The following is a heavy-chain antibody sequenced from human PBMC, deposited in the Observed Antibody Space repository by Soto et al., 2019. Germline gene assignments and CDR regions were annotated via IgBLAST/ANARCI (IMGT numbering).Heavy chain of an antibody. CDR2: IYYSGST. Sequence: WETLSLTCAVSGAPLSRYYWSWIRQPPGKGLEWIGYIYYSGSTNYNPSLKSRVTMSVHTSKNEFSLSLSSVTAADAAVYFCARYSPPKKSYDSNPGWFDLWGQGTLVTVSS. J-gene: IGHJ5*02. CDR1: GAPLSRYY. V-gene: IGHV4-59*01. CDR3: ARYSPPKKSYDSNPGWFDL. D-gene: IGHD3-22*01.